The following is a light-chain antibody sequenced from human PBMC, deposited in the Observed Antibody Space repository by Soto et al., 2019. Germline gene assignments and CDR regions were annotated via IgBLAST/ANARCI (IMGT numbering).Light chain of an antibody. CDR1: SSNLGAGYD. V-gene: IGLV1-40*01. CDR2: GNR. Sequence: QSFLTQPPSVSGAPGQRVTISCTGSSSNLGAGYDVHWYQLLPGTAPKLLIYGNRNRPSGVPDRFSGSKSGTSASLAITGLQAEDEADYYCQSYDNSLGVCYVFGTGTKVTV. CDR3: QSYDNSLGVCYV. J-gene: IGLJ1*01.